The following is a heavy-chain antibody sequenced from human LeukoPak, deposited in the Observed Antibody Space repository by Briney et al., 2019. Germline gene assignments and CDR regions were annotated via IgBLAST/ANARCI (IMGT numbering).Heavy chain of an antibody. V-gene: IGHV4-4*07. CDR1: GGSISSYY. CDR3: AREGDYVWGSYRS. Sequence: PSETLSLTCAVYGGSISSYYWSWIRQPAGKGLEWIGRIYTSGSTNYNPSLKSRVTMSVDTSKNQFSLKLSSVTAADTAVYYCAREGDYVWGSYRSWGQGTLVTVSS. D-gene: IGHD3-16*02. J-gene: IGHJ5*02. CDR2: IYTSGST.